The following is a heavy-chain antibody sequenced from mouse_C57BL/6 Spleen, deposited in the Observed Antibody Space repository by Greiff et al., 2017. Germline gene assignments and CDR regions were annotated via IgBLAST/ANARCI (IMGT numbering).Heavy chain of an antibody. CDR1: GYTFTSYW. V-gene: IGHV1-64*01. J-gene: IGHJ2*01. D-gene: IGHD2-4*01. Sequence: VKLQQPGAELVKPGASVKLSCKASGYTFTSYWMHWVKQRPGQGLEWIGMIHPNSGSTNYNEKFKSKATLTVDKSSSTAYMQLSSLTSEDSAVYYCARGEYDYALDYWGQGTTLTVSS. CDR3: ARGEYDYALDY. CDR2: IHPNSGST.